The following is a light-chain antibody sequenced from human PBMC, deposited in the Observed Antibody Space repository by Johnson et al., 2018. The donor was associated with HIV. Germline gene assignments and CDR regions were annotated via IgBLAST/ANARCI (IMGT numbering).Light chain of an antibody. J-gene: IGLJ1*01. CDR3: GTWDSSLTSGGI. Sequence: QSVLTQPPSVSAAPGQNVTISCSGSSSNIGNNYVSWYQQLPGTATKLIIYEKNKRPSGIPDRFSASKSGTSATLGITGLQTGDEADYYCGTWDSSLTSGGIFGTGTKVTGL. V-gene: IGLV1-51*02. CDR1: SSNIGNNY. CDR2: EKN.